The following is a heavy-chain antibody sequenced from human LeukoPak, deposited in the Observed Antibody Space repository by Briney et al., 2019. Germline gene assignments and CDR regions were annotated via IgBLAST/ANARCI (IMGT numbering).Heavy chain of an antibody. J-gene: IGHJ6*03. CDR3: AKESVTTTYYYYMDV. CDR1: GFTFSSYG. V-gene: IGHV3-23*01. CDR2: IGVSGAIT. D-gene: IGHD4-11*01. Sequence: PGGSLRLSCAASGFTFSSYGMTWVRQAPGKGLEWVSSIGVSGAITHYTDAVKGRFSISRDNSKNTVYLQMNSMRAEDTSLYYCAKESVTTTYYYYMDVWGTGTTVTVSS.